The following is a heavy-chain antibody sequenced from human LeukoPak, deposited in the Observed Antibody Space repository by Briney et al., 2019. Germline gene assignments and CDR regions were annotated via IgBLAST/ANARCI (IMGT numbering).Heavy chain of an antibody. Sequence: SETLSLTCTVSGESISGSYWTWIRQPPGKGLEWIGYIYYSGSTNYNPSLKSRVTISVDTSKNQFSLKLSSVTAADTAVYYCARGVVIAPQTFDYWGQGTLVTVSS. D-gene: IGHD2-21*01. CDR2: IYYSGST. V-gene: IGHV4-59*01. J-gene: IGHJ4*02. CDR3: ARGVVIAPQTFDY. CDR1: GESISGSY.